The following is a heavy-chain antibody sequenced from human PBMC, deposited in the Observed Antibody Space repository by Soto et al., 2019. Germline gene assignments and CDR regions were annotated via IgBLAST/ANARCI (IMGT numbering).Heavy chain of an antibody. CDR3: ARGLYGDPYYFDY. CDR1: GFTFSSYA. D-gene: IGHD4-17*01. CDR2: ISYDGSNK. V-gene: IGHV3-30-3*01. J-gene: IGHJ4*02. Sequence: QVQLVESGGGVVQPGRSLRLSCAASGFTFSSYAMHWVRQAPGKGLEWVAVISYDGSNKYYADSVKGRFTISRDNSKNTLYLQMNSLRAEDTAVYYCARGLYGDPYYFDYWGQGTLVTVSS.